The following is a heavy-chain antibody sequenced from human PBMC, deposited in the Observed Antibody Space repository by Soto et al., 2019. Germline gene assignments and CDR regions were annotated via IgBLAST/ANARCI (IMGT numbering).Heavy chain of an antibody. CDR2: ISGSGGST. CDR1: GFTFSSYA. Sequence: EVQLLESGGGLVQPGGSLRLSCAASGFTFSSYAMSWVRQAPGKGLEWVSAISGSGGSTYYADSVKGRFTISRDNSKNTLYLQMNSLRAEDTAVYYWAKAAAGSYNSYMDVWAKGPRSPSP. J-gene: IGHJ6*03. D-gene: IGHD6-13*01. V-gene: IGHV3-23*01. CDR3: AKAAAGSYNSYMDV.